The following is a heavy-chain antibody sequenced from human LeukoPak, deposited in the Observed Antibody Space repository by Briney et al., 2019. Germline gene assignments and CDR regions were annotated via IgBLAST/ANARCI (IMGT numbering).Heavy chain of an antibody. J-gene: IGHJ3*02. D-gene: IGHD6-13*01. CDR2: ITSKAYGGTA. V-gene: IGHV3-49*04. Sequence: GGSLRLSCTPSGGTFGDYAISWVGQGPGKGLEWLALITSKAYGGTAEYAASVKGRFTISRDDSKSLAYLQMNSLKTEDTAVYYCTRDREAAAGINALDIWGQGTMVTVSS. CDR1: GGTFGDYA. CDR3: TRDREAAAGINALDI.